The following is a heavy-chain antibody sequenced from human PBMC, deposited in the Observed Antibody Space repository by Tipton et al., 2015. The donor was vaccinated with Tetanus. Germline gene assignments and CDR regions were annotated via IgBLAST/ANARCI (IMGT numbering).Heavy chain of an antibody. Sequence: GLVKPSETLSLTCNVSGASMSSSSYYWDWIRQPPGKGLEWIGSIYYSGSSHYNPSLESRVTISLDTSKNRFSLKLTSVTAADAAVYYCARPSTTVTPRAFDVWGQGTMVTVSS. CDR2: IYYSGSS. J-gene: IGHJ3*01. CDR3: ARPSTTVTPRAFDV. D-gene: IGHD4-17*01. CDR1: GASMSSSSYY. V-gene: IGHV4-39*01.